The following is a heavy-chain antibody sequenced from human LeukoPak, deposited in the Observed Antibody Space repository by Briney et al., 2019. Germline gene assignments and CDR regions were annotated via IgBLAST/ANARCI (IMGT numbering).Heavy chain of an antibody. D-gene: IGHD1-26*01. Sequence: PGGSVRLSCAASGFAFSTSTMYWGRQASGKGLEWVGRIRSKGSNYATSYGASVKGRFTISRDDSRNTAYLRMNGLKTEDTAVYYCTRNEWDYHYYYGMDVWGQGTMVTVSS. V-gene: IGHV3-73*01. CDR1: GFAFSTST. J-gene: IGHJ6*02. CDR2: IRSKGSNYAT. CDR3: TRNEWDYHYYYGMDV.